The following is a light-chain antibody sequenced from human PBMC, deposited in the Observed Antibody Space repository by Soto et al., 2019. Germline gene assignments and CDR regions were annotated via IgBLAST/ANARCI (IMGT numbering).Light chain of an antibody. J-gene: IGKJ5*01. Sequence: EMIMTQSPAHLSVSPGERATLSCRAGQNIGTSLVWSQQKPGQSPRLLIYDASHRATGVPARFSGSGSGTDFTLTISGLEPEDFAVYYCQQRSVWPITFGQGTRLEIK. V-gene: IGKV3-11*01. CDR1: QNIGTS. CDR3: QQRSVWPIT. CDR2: DAS.